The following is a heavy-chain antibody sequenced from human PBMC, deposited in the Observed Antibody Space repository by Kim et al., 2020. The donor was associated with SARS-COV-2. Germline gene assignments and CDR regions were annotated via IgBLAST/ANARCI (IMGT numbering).Heavy chain of an antibody. J-gene: IGHJ4*02. V-gene: IGHV1-46*01. Sequence: ASVKVSCKSSGYTFISYYMHWVRQAPGQGLEWMGIINPSGGSTTYAQKFQARVTMTRDTSTSTVYMELSSLRSEDTAVYYCARVISGWFDYWGQGTLVTVSS. CDR2: INPSGGST. CDR3: ARVISGWFDY. CDR1: GYTFISYY. D-gene: IGHD6-19*01.